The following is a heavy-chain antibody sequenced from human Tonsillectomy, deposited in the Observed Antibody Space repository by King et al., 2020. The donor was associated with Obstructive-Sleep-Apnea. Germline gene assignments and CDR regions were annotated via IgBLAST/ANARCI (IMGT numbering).Heavy chain of an antibody. J-gene: IGHJ4*02. CDR1: GFTFSSYS. V-gene: IGHV3-21*01. Sequence: VQLVESGGGLVKPGGSLRLSCAASGFTFSSYSMNWVRQAPGKGLEWVSSISSSSSYIYYADSVKGRFTISRDNAKNSLYLQMNSLRAEDTAVYFCAREGWGSSELRYDYWGQGTLVTVSS. CDR2: ISSSSSYI. D-gene: IGHD3-16*01. CDR3: AREGWGSSELRYDY.